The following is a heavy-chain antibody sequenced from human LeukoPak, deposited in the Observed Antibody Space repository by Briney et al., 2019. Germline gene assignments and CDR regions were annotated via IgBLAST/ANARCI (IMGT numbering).Heavy chain of an antibody. J-gene: IGHJ4*02. CDR1: GYTFTSHG. D-gene: IGHD6-19*01. CDR2: ISAYNGNT. CDR3: ARDSSGWPEVY. Sequence: ASVKVSCKASGYTFTSHGISWVRQAPGQGLEWMGWISAYNGNTNYAQKPQGRVTMTTDTSTSTAYMELRSLRSDDTAVYYCARDSSGWPEVYWGQGTLVTVSS. V-gene: IGHV1-18*01.